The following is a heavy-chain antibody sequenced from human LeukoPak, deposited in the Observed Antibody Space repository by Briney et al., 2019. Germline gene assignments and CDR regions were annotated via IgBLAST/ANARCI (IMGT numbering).Heavy chain of an antibody. CDR1: GFSFSRYW. D-gene: IGHD3-16*02. Sequence: GGSMRLSCAASGFSFSRYWMSWVRQAPGKGLEWVANIKQDGSEKHYVDSVKGRFTISRDNAKNSLYLQMNSLRAEDTAVYYCARDFWGVIRYFDYWGQGTLVTVSS. V-gene: IGHV3-7*01. CDR3: ARDFWGVIRYFDY. J-gene: IGHJ4*02. CDR2: IKQDGSEK.